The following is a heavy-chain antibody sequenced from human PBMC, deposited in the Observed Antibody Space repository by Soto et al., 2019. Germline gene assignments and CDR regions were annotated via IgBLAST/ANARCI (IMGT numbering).Heavy chain of an antibody. D-gene: IGHD4-17*01. J-gene: IGHJ4*01. CDR3: SFQESTTVTTFEY. CDR2: IKSKTDAGTT. Sequence: PGGSLRLSCEASGFSFSDAWMSWIRQAPGKGLEWVGRIKSKTDAGTTDYAAPVKGRFTISRDDSKNTLYLQMNSLKTEDAAVYYCSFQESTTVTTFEYWGHGTLVTVSS. CDR1: GFSFSDAW. V-gene: IGHV3-15*01.